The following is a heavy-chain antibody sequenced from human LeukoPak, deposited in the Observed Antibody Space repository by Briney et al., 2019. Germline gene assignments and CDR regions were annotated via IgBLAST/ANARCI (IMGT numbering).Heavy chain of an antibody. Sequence: GGSLRLSCAASGFTFSSFVMTWVRQAPGKGLEWVSYISSSGSTIYYADSVKGRFTISRDNAKNSLYLQMNSLRAEDTAVYYCAREGGSSDWFDPWGQGTLVTVSS. V-gene: IGHV3-48*04. J-gene: IGHJ5*02. CDR1: GFTFSSFV. CDR3: AREGGSSDWFDP. CDR2: ISSSGSTI. D-gene: IGHD1-26*01.